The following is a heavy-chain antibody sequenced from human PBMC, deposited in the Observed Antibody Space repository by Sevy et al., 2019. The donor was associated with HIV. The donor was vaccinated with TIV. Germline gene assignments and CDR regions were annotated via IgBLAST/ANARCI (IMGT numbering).Heavy chain of an antibody. V-gene: IGHV3-23*01. D-gene: IGHD6-19*01. J-gene: IGHJ6*03. Sequence: GGSLRLSCAASGFTFSSYAMSWVRQAPGKGLEWVSAISGSGGSTYYADSVKGRFTISRDKSKNTLYLQMNSLRAEDTAVYYCAKAYSSGWYYYYMDVWGKGTTVTVSS. CDR2: ISGSGGST. CDR1: GFTFSSYA. CDR3: AKAYSSGWYYYYMDV.